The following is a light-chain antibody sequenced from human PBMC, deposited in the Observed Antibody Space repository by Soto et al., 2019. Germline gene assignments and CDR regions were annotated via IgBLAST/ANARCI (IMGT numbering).Light chain of an antibody. CDR2: SAS. J-gene: IGKJ1*01. V-gene: IGKV1-39*01. Sequence: DIQMTQSPSSLSPSVGDRVTITCRASQDIRRYLSWYQQKTGTAPKILIYSASGLHSGVPSRFSGSGSGTGFTLTISSLQPEDFATYYCLQTYSTPWTFGQGTKVEIK. CDR3: LQTYSTPWT. CDR1: QDIRRY.